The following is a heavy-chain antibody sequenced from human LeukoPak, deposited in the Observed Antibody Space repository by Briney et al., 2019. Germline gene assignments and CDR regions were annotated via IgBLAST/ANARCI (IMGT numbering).Heavy chain of an antibody. V-gene: IGHV4-4*07. CDR1: GGSMNNYY. CDR3: ARADRGYCSGASCYGFDP. CDR2: IYARGTT. Sequence: SETLSLTCTVSGGSMNNYYWNWIRQSAGKGLECIGYIYARGTTNYNPSLKSRLTMSVDTSRNQFSLKLSSVTAADTAVYYCARADRGYCSGASCYGFDPWGQGTLVTVS. D-gene: IGHD2-15*01. J-gene: IGHJ5*02.